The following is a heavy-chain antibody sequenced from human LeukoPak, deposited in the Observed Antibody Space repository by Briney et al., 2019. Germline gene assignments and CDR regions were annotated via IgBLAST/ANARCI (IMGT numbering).Heavy chain of an antibody. CDR3: ARAFRWFGELEASFDY. CDR2: IKPNSGGT. D-gene: IGHD3-10*01. Sequence: GASVKVSCKTSGYTFTGYYMHWERQAPGQGLEWMGWIKPNSGGTNYAQKFQGRVTMTRDTSISTAYMELSRLRSDDTAVYYCARAFRWFGELEASFDYWGQGTLVTVSS. J-gene: IGHJ4*02. CDR1: GYTFTGYY. V-gene: IGHV1-2*02.